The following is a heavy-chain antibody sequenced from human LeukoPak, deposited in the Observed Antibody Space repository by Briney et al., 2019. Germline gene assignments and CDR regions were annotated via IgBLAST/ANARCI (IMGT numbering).Heavy chain of an antibody. CDR1: GGSISSGGYY. V-gene: IGHV4-31*03. D-gene: IGHD1-14*01. J-gene: IGHJ6*03. CDR3: ARGPGHYYYYYMDV. Sequence: PSQTLSLTCTVSGGSISSGGYYWSWIRQHPGKGLEWIGYIYYSGSTYYNPSLKSRVTISVDTSKNQFSLELSSVTAADTAVYYCARGPGHYYYYYMDVWGKGTTVTVSS. CDR2: IYYSGST.